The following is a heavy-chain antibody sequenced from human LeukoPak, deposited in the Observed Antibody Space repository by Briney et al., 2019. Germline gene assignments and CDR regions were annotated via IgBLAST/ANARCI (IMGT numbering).Heavy chain of an antibody. V-gene: IGHV3-48*01. Sequence: PGGSLRLSCAASGFTFSSYSMNWVRQAPGKGLEWVSYISSSSSTIYYADSVKGRFTISRDNAKNSLYLQMNSLRAEDTAVYYCASARNLIVGAREWDIWGQGTMVTVSS. J-gene: IGHJ3*02. CDR3: ASARNLIVGAREWDI. D-gene: IGHD1-26*01. CDR1: GFTFSSYS. CDR2: ISSSSSTI.